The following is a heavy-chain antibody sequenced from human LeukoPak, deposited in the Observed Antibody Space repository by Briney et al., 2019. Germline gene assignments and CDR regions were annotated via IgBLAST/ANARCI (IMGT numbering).Heavy chain of an antibody. D-gene: IGHD3-16*01. V-gene: IGHV3-53*01. CDR3: ARLPGSPYYYGMDV. CDR2: IYSGGNT. Sequence: GGSLRLSCAASGFTFSSYAMSWVRQAPGKGLEWVSVIYSGGNTYYADSVKGRFTISRDNSKNTLYLQMNSLRAEDTAVYYCARLPGSPYYYGMDVWGQGTTVTVSS. J-gene: IGHJ6*02. CDR1: GFTFSSYA.